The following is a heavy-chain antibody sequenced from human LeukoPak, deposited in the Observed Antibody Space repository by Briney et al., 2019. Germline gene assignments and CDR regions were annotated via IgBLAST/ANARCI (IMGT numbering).Heavy chain of an antibody. CDR3: SIWTSGNY. V-gene: IGHV3-7*01. Sequence: GGSLRLSWADSQFTFNGSWMNWVRQAPGKGLEWVANMDPTGSQKRYVDSVKGRFTISKDNPGTSLYLDMHSLRAEDTAIYYCSIWTSGNYWGQGTLVTVSS. J-gene: IGHJ4*02. D-gene: IGHD1-1*01. CDR2: MDPTGSQK. CDR1: QFTFNGSW.